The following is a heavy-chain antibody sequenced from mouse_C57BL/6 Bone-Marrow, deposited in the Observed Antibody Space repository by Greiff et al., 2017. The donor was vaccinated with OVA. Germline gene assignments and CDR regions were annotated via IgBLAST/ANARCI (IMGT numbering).Heavy chain of an antibody. Sequence: EVQLQESVAELVRPGASVKLSCTASGFNITNTYMHWVKQRPEQGLEWIGRIDHANDTTKYAPKFHGKATMPADTSSNTAYLQLRSLSSEDTAVDCCARGNFGSRFYAMDYGGKGTSVTVSS. CDR2: IDHANDTT. CDR1: GFNITNTY. CDR3: ARGNFGSRFYAMDY. J-gene: IGHJ4*01. D-gene: IGHD1-1*01. V-gene: IGHV14-3*01.